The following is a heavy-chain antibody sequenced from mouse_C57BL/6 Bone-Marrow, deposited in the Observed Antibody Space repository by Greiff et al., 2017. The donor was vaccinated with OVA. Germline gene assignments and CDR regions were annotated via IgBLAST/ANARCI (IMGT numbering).Heavy chain of an antibody. J-gene: IGHJ1*03. CDR1: GFSFNTYA. V-gene: IGHV10-1*01. CDR3: VRQGYGSIDWYFDV. D-gene: IGHD1-1*01. Sequence: EVQGVESGGGLVQPKGSLKLSCAASGFSFNTYAMNWVRQAPGKGLEWVARIRSKSNNYATYYADSVKDRFTISRDDSESMLYLQMNNLKTEHTAMYYCVRQGYGSIDWYFDVWGTGTTVTVSS. CDR2: IRSKSNNYAT.